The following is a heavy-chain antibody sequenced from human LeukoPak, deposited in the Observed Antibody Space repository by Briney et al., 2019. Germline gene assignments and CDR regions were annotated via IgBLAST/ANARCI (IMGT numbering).Heavy chain of an antibody. CDR1: GFTFATYS. V-gene: IGHV3-23*01. CDR3: AKDPDYDSSGYSDY. J-gene: IGHJ4*02. Sequence: GGSLRLSCAASGFTFATYSMSWVRQAPGKGLEWVSGITASGDTTYYADSVKGRFTISRDNSENTLYLQMNSLRAEDTAVYYCAKDPDYDSSGYSDYWGQGTLVTVSS. D-gene: IGHD3-22*01. CDR2: ITASGDTT.